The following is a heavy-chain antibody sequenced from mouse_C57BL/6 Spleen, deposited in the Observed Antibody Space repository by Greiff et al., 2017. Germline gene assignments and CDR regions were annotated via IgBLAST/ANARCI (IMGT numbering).Heavy chain of an antibody. CDR3: TTYDYDGAMDY. CDR1: GYTFTDYE. V-gene: IGHV1-15*01. J-gene: IGHJ4*01. D-gene: IGHD2-4*01. Sequence: VQLQQSGAELVRPGASVTLSCKASGYTFTDYEMHWVQQTPVQGLEWIGAICPETGATAYNPKFKGKAIRTAENSSSTAYMELRSQTSEASAVYYCTTYDYDGAMDYWGQGTSVTVSS. CDR2: ICPETGAT.